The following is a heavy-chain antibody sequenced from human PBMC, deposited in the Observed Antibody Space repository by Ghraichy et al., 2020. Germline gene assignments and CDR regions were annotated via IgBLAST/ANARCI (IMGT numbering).Heavy chain of an antibody. CDR2: IYYTGST. Sequence: SETLSLTCTVSGGSISSYFWSWIRQPPGKGLEWIGYIYYTGSTKYNPSLGGRVTISVDTSKNEFSLRLSSVTAADTAVYYCGRHYSGSYPLSVDSWGQGTLVTVSS. D-gene: IGHD1-26*01. J-gene: IGHJ4*02. CDR1: GGSISSYF. V-gene: IGHV4-59*08. CDR3: GRHYSGSYPLSVDS.